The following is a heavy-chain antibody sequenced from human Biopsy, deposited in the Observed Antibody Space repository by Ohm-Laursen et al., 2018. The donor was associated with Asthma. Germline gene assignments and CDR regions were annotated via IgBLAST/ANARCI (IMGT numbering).Heavy chain of an antibody. V-gene: IGHV4-34*01. Sequence: SETLSLTCTVYGGYLTGHYWNWIRQPPGKGLEWIGEIDQSGYTNHNPSLKSRVTISADTSKNQFHLNLSSVTAADTAVYFCARAAITGIRGWFDPWGQGTQVTVSS. CDR3: ARAAITGIRGWFDP. D-gene: IGHD1-20*01. CDR2: IDQSGYT. CDR1: GGYLTGHY. J-gene: IGHJ5*02.